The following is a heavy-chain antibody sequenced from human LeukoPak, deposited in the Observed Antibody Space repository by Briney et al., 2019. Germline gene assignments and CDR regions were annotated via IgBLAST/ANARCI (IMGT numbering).Heavy chain of an antibody. CDR2: IYIDGSST. J-gene: IGHJ4*02. Sequence: GGSLRLSCAASGFTFSTYWMHWVRQAPGKGLVWVSRIYIDGSSTNYADSVKGRFTISGDNSKNTLYLQMNSLRAEDTAVYYCSGDYGDYGSFDYWGQGTLVTVSS. CDR3: SGDYGDYGSFDY. D-gene: IGHD4-17*01. CDR1: GFTFSTYW. V-gene: IGHV3-74*01.